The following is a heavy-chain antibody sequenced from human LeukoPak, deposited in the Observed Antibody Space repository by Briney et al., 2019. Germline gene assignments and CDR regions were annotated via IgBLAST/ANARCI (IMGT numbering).Heavy chain of an antibody. Sequence: SQTLSLTCAISGDSVSSLIPTWNWVRQSPSRGLEWLGRTYYRSKWSNDYAVSVKSRITINPDTSKNQFSLQLNSVTPEDTAVYYCARYSYGIDVWGQGTAVIVSS. V-gene: IGHV6-1*01. D-gene: IGHD2-15*01. CDR2: TYYRSKWSN. CDR1: GDSVSSLIPT. J-gene: IGHJ6*02. CDR3: ARYSYGIDV.